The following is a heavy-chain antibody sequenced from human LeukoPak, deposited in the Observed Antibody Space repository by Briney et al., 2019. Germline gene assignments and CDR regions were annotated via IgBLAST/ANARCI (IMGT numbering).Heavy chain of an antibody. J-gene: IGHJ1*01. Sequence: GGSLTLSCGASGFTFKNYALAWVRQAPGKGLEWVSALSYTISTYYADSVKGRFIISRDNSKNTLYLQMNSLRVEDTAIYYCATYPGVAVNNYFQHWGQGTLLTVSS. D-gene: IGHD6-19*01. CDR1: GFTFKNYA. V-gene: IGHV3-23*01. CDR3: ATYPGVAVNNYFQH. CDR2: LSYTIST.